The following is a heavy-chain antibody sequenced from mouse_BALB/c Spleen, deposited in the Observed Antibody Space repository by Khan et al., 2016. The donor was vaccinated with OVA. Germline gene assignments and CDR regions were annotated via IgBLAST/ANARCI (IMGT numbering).Heavy chain of an antibody. CDR2: ISYSGRT. CDR3: ARSVTITTVVATDFDY. CDR1: GYSITSDYA. J-gene: IGHJ2*01. V-gene: IGHV3-2*02. D-gene: IGHD1-1*01. Sequence: EVQLQESGPGLVKPSQSLSLTCTVTGYSITSDYAWNWIRQFPGNKLEWMGYISYSGRTSYNPSLKSRISITRDTSKNQFFLQWNSVNTEDTATXYCARSVTITTVVATDFDYWGQGTTLTVSS.